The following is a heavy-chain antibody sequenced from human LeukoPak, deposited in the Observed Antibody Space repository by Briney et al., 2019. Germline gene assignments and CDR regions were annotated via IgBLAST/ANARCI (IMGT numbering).Heavy chain of an antibody. J-gene: IGHJ4*02. CDR2: IYHSGST. D-gene: IGHD6-19*01. CDR1: GGSISSGGYY. CDR3: ARDAMGYSSGWYPISAFDY. V-gene: IGHV4-30-2*01. Sequence: SETLSLTCTVSGGSISSGGYYWSWIRQPPGKSLEWIGYIYHSGSTYYNPSLKSRVTISVDRSKNQFSLKLSSVTAADTAVYYCARDAMGYSSGWYPISAFDYWGQGTLVTVSS.